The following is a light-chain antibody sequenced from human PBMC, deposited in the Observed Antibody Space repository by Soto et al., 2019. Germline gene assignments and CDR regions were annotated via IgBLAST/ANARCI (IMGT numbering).Light chain of an antibody. V-gene: IGLV2-14*01. J-gene: IGLJ2*01. CDR1: SSDVGGYNY. CDR3: SSYTSSSTYVV. CDR2: DVS. Sequence: QSALTQPASVSGSPGQSITTSCTGTSSDVGGYNYVSWYQQHPGKAPKLMIYDVSNRPSGVSNRFSGSKSGNTASLTISGLQAEDEAADYCSSYTSSSTYVVFGGGTKLTVL.